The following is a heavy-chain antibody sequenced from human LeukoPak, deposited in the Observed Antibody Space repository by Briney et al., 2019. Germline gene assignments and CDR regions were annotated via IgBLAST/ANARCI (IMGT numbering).Heavy chain of an antibody. CDR2: IKSKNVGGTT. CDR3: TSHAAFDP. Sequence: GGSLRLSCAASGITFNNAWMNWVRQAPGKGLEWVGRIKSKNVGGTTDYAAPVKGRFTISRDDSKNTVYLQMNSLKIEDTAVYYCTSHAAFDPWGQGTLVTVSS. J-gene: IGHJ5*02. CDR1: GITFNNAW. V-gene: IGHV3-15*01.